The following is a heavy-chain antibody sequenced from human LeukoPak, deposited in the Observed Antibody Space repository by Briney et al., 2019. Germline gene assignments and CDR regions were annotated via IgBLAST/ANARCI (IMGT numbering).Heavy chain of an antibody. CDR3: ARDPYYYGSGSYYHSFDY. CDR2: IWYDGSNK. J-gene: IGHJ4*02. Sequence: GGSLRLSCAASGFTFSSYGMHWVRQAPGKGLEWVAVIWYDGSNKYYADSVKGRFTISRDNSKNTLYLQMNSLRAEDTAVYYCARDPYYYGSGSYYHSFDYWGQGTLVTVS. V-gene: IGHV3-33*08. CDR1: GFTFSSYG. D-gene: IGHD3-10*01.